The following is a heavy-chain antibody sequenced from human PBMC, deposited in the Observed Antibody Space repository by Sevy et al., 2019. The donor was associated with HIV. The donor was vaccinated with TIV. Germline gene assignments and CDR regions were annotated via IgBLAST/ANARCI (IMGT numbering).Heavy chain of an antibody. D-gene: IGHD2-2*01. CDR1: KFPFRSNG. Sequence: GGSLRLSWVASKFPFRSNGFHWVRQPPGKGLEWLSYINFDGSDRKYADSVKGRFTVTRDNSTNTLYLQMNSLRAEDTAVYYCAKDLRVVIPAAMQPADLWGQGTLVTVSS. J-gene: IGHJ5*02. CDR3: AKDLRVVIPAAMQPADL. V-gene: IGHV3-30*02. CDR2: INFDGSDR.